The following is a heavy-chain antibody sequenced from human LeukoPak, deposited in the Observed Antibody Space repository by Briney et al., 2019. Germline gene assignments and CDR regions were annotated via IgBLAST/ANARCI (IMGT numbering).Heavy chain of an antibody. V-gene: IGHV1-69*05. CDR1: GGTFSSYA. CDR3: ATVYSSSWYYFDY. Sequence: SVKVSCKASGGTFSSYAISWVRQAPGQGLEWMGRIIPIFGTANYAQKFQGRVTITTGESTSTAYMELSSLRSEDTAVYYCATVYSSSWYYFDYWGQGTLVTVSS. J-gene: IGHJ4*02. CDR2: IIPIFGTA. D-gene: IGHD6-13*01.